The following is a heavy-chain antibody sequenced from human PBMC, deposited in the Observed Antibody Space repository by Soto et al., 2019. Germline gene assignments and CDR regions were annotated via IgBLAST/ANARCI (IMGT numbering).Heavy chain of an antibody. J-gene: IGHJ4*02. CDR3: ASHPPLDY. CDR2: IYYSGST. Sequence: QVQLQESGPGLVKPSETLSLTCTVSGGSISSYYWSWIRQPPGKGLEWIGYIYYSGSTNYNPSLKSRVTLSVDTSKNQFSLKLSSVTAADTAVYYCASHPPLDYWGQGTLVTVSS. CDR1: GGSISSYY. V-gene: IGHV4-59*08.